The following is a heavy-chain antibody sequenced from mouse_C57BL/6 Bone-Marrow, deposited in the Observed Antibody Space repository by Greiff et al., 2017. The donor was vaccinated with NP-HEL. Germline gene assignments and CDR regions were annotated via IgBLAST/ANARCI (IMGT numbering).Heavy chain of an antibody. V-gene: IGHV1-82*01. Sequence: VQLQESGPELVKPGASVKISCKASGYAFSSSWMNWVKQRPGKGLEWIGRFYPGDGDTNYNGKFKGKATLTADKSSSTAYMQLSSLTSEDSAVYFCARELSFDYWGQGTTLTVSS. CDR1: GYAFSSSW. D-gene: IGHD3-2*02. CDR3: ARELSFDY. CDR2: FYPGDGDT. J-gene: IGHJ2*01.